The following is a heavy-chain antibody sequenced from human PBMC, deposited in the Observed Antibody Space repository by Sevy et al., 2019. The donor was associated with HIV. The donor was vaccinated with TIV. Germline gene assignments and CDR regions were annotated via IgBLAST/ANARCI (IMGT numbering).Heavy chain of an antibody. J-gene: IGHJ5*02. CDR3: ARVLGIVVQRENGFDP. D-gene: IGHD2-2*01. Sequence: SETLSLTCTVSGGSISSGGYYWSWIRQHPGKGLEWIGYIYYSGSTYYNPSLKSRVTISVDTYKNQFSLKLGSVTAADTAMYYGARVLGIVVQRENGFDPWGQGTLVTVSS. CDR1: GGSISSGGYY. CDR2: IYYSGST. V-gene: IGHV4-31*03.